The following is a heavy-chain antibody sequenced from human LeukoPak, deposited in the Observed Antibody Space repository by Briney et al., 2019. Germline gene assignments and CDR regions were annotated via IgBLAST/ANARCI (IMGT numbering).Heavy chain of an antibody. J-gene: IGHJ4*02. D-gene: IGHD1-26*01. CDR2: ISSYDGNT. V-gene: IGHV1-18*01. CDR3: ARGGSYYYLDY. Sequence: ASVKVSCKASGYAFSSYGFSWVRQAPGQGLVWMGWISSYDGNTKSVDKLQGRVTMTTDTSTSTAYMELSRLRSDDTAVYYCARGGSYYYLDYWGQGTLVTVSS. CDR1: GYAFSSYG.